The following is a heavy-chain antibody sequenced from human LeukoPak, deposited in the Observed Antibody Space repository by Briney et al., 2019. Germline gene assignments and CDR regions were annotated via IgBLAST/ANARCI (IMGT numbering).Heavy chain of an antibody. CDR2: IWLDGSKR. D-gene: IGHD3-16*01. J-gene: IGHJ4*02. CDR3: ASSMTYYFDY. CDR1: GFTFSSYG. V-gene: IGHV3-33*03. Sequence: GGSLRLSCAASGFTFSSYGMHWVRQAPGKGLEWVAVIWLDGSKRYYADSVRGRFTISRDNSKNTLYLQMNSLRAEDTAVYYCASSMTYYFDYWGQGTLVTVSS.